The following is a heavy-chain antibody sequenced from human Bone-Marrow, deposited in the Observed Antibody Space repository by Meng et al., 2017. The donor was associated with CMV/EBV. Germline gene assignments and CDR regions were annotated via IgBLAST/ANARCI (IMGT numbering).Heavy chain of an antibody. J-gene: IGHJ4*02. CDR1: GGTFSSYA. CDR2: INPNSGGT. V-gene: IGHV1-2*02. D-gene: IGHD2-15*01. Sequence: ASVKVSCKASGGTFSSYAISWVRQAPGQGLEWMGWINPNSGGTKYAQKFQGRVTMTRDTSISTAYMELSRLRSDDTAVYYCARDPLVAATRAELDYWGQGTLVTVSS. CDR3: ARDPLVAATRAELDY.